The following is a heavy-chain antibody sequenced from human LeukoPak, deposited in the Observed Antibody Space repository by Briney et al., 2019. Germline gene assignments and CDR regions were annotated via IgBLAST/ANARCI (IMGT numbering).Heavy chain of an antibody. CDR1: GFTFSDHY. V-gene: IGHV3-11*01. J-gene: IGHJ5*02. Sequence: GGSLRLSCAASGFTFSDHYMSWIRQAPGKGLEWVSYISSSGSTIYYADSVKGRFTISRDNAKNSPYLQMNSLRAEDTAVYYCARVIVVVAGFDPWGQGTLVTVSS. D-gene: IGHD2-15*01. CDR3: ARVIVVVAGFDP. CDR2: ISSSGSTI.